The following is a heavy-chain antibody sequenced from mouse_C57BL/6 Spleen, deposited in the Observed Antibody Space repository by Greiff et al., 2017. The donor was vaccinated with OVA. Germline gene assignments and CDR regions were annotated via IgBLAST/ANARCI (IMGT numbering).Heavy chain of an antibody. D-gene: IGHD1-1*01. CDR3: ARWTTVVFDY. Sequence: DVKLQESGPGLVKPSQSLSLTCSVTGYSITSGYYWNWIRQFPGKKLEWMGYISYDGSNNYNPSLKNRISITRDTSKNQFFLKLNSVTTEDTATYYCARWTTVVFDYWGQGTTLTVSS. J-gene: IGHJ2*01. V-gene: IGHV3-6*01. CDR2: ISYDGSN. CDR1: GYSITSGYY.